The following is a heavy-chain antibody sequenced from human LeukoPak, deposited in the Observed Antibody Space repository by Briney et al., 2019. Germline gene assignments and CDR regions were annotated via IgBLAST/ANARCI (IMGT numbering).Heavy chain of an antibody. V-gene: IGHV3-7*03. Sequence: PGGSLRLSCAASGFIFSNYWMSWVRQAPGKGLEWVANIKQDGSERYYVDSVKGRFTISRDNAKNSLYLQMNSLSAEDTALYYCVKDISSGWTWPPSSPHPGLDSWGQGTLVTVSS. CDR1: GFIFSNYW. CDR2: IKQDGSER. D-gene: IGHD6-19*01. J-gene: IGHJ4*02. CDR3: VKDISSGWTWPPSSPHPGLDS.